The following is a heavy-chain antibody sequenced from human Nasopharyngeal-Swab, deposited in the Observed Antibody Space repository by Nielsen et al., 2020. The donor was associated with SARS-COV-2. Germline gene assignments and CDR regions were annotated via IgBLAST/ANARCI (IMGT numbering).Heavy chain of an antibody. J-gene: IGHJ4*02. Sequence: GESLKISCAASGFTFSSYSMNWVRQAPGKGLEWVSYISSSSSTIYYADSVKGRFTISRDNSKNTLYLQMNSLRAEDTAVYYCAREPNPGIAAAGTHDYWGQGTLVTVSS. CDR1: GFTFSSYS. CDR2: ISSSSSTI. V-gene: IGHV3-48*01. CDR3: AREPNPGIAAAGTHDY. D-gene: IGHD6-13*01.